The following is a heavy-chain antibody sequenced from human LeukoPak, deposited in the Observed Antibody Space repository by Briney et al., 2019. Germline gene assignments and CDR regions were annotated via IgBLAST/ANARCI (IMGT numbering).Heavy chain of an antibody. J-gene: IGHJ5*02. CDR3: ARRGVVVITRLSWFDP. CDR1: GGSFSGYY. V-gene: IGHV4-34*01. CDR2: INHSGST. D-gene: IGHD3-22*01. Sequence: SETLSLTCAVSGGSFSGYYWSWIRQPPGKGLEWIGEINHSGSTNYNPSLKSRVTISVDTSKNQFSLKLSSVTAADTAVYYCARRGVVVITRLSWFDPWGQGTLVTVSS.